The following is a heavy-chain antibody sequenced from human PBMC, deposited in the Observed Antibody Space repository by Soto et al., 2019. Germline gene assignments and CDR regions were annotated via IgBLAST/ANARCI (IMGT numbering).Heavy chain of an antibody. J-gene: IGHJ4*01. V-gene: IGHV4-59*12. CDR3: ARDGDSSGWYKNYFDY. CDR2: IYYSGST. D-gene: IGHD6-19*01. Sequence: SETLSLTCTVSGGSISNYYWSWIRQPPGKGLEWIGYIYYSGSTNYNPSLKSRVTISVDASKKQFSLKLSSVTAADTAVYYCARDGDSSGWYKNYFDYWGQGTLVTVS. CDR1: GGSISNYY.